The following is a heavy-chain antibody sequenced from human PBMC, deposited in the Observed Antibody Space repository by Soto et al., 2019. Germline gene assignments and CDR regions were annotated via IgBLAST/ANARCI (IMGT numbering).Heavy chain of an antibody. J-gene: IGHJ4*02. D-gene: IGHD5-18*01. V-gene: IGHV3-33*06. CDR1: GFTFRSYG. Sequence: QVHLVESGGGVVQPGRSLRRSCAASGFTFRSYGMHWVRQAPGRGLEWVAVIWFDGSNKYYADSVKGRFTISRDNSKDTLYLQMNTLRAEDTAVYYCAKADRRGYSYGVDFDYWGQGTLVTVSS. CDR3: AKADRRGYSYGVDFDY. CDR2: IWFDGSNK.